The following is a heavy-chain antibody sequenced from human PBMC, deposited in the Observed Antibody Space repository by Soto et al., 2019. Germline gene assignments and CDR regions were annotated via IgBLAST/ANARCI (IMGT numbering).Heavy chain of an antibody. CDR3: ARSGTDSNYAYYYYYYMDV. CDR2: MNPNSGNT. CDR1: GYTFTSYD. J-gene: IGHJ6*03. D-gene: IGHD4-4*01. V-gene: IGHV1-8*01. Sequence: GASVKVSCKASGYTFTSYDINWVRQATGQGLEWMGWMNPNSGNTGYAQKFQGRVTMTRNTSISTAYMELSSLRSGDTAVYYCARSGTDSNYAYYYYYYMDVRGKGTTVTVSS.